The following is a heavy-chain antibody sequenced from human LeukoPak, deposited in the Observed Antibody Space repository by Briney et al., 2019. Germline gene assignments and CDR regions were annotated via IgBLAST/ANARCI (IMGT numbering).Heavy chain of an antibody. CDR2: ISGSGGST. J-gene: IGHJ4*02. V-gene: IGHV3-23*01. Sequence: PGGSLRLSCAASGFTFSSYAMSWVRQAPGKGLEWVSAISGSGGSTYYADSVKGRFTISRDNSKNTLYLQMNSLGAEDTAVYYCAKPLVVVPAASGESDYWGQGTLVTVSS. CDR1: GFTFSSYA. D-gene: IGHD2-2*01. CDR3: AKPLVVVPAASGESDY.